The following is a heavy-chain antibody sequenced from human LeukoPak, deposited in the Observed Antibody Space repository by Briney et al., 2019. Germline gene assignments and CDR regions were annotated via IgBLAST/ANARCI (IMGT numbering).Heavy chain of an antibody. CDR1: GFTFNNYA. J-gene: IGHJ4*02. CDR2: ISYSGGST. Sequence: GGSLRLSCAASGFTFNNYAMSWVRQAQGKGLEWVSTISYSGGSTYYADSVKGRFTSSRDNSKNTLYLQMNRLRAEDTAVYYCAKDSGSGYWDYWGQGTLVTVSS. D-gene: IGHD3-3*01. CDR3: AKDSGSGYWDY. V-gene: IGHV3-23*01.